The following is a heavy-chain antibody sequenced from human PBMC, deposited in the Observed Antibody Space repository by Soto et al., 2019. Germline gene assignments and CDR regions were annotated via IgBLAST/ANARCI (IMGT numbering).Heavy chain of an antibody. CDR1: GFTFSSYA. V-gene: IGHV3-30-3*01. J-gene: IGHJ2*01. CDR3: ARDPLAGSKRRYFDL. Sequence: GGSLRLSCAASGFTFSSYAMHWVRQAPGKGLEWVAVISYDGSNKYNAVSVKGRFTISRDNSKNTLYLQMNSLRTEDAALYYCARDPLAGSKRRYFDLWGRGTLVTVSS. CDR2: ISYDGSNK. D-gene: IGHD6-19*01.